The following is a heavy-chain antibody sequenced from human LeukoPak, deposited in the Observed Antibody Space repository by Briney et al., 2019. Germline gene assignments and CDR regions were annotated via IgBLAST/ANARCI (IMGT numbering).Heavy chain of an antibody. V-gene: IGHV3-33*01. CDR1: GFTFSSNG. CDR3: ARIDGWSSFDY. Sequence: PGRSLRLSCAASGFTFSSNGMNWVRQAPGKGLEWVAIVWYDGSKEYYADSVKGRFTISRDNSKNTVYLQMNRLRAEDTAVYYCARIDGWSSFDYWGQGTLVTVSS. CDR2: VWYDGSKE. D-gene: IGHD3-10*01. J-gene: IGHJ4*02.